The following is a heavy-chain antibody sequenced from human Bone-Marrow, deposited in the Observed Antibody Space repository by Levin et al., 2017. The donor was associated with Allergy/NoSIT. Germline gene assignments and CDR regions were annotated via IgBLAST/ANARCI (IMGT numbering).Heavy chain of an antibody. CDR2: TSHEGST. J-gene: IGHJ6*02. CDR3: ARVLYSSTSYGVMDV. CDR1: GVSISGVDW. V-gene: IGHV4-4*02. D-gene: IGHD6-13*01. Sequence: PSETLSLTCAISGVSISGVDWWSWVRQAPGKGLEWVGETSHEGSTNYNPSLKSRVTFSVDKSKNQFSLSLNSVTAADTAVYFCARVLYSSTSYGVMDVWGQGTTVTVSS.